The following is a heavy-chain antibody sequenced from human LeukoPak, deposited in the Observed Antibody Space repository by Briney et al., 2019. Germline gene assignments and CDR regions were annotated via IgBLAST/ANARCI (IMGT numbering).Heavy chain of an antibody. D-gene: IGHD5-18*01. CDR3: ARNKGIRGWFDP. J-gene: IGHJ5*02. CDR2: IYYSGST. CDR1: GGSISSYY. V-gene: IGHV4-59*01. Sequence: PSETLSLTCTVSGGSISSYYWSWIRQPPGKGLEWIGYIYYSGSTNYNPSLKRRVTISVDTSKNQFSLKLSSVTAADTAVYYCARNKGIRGWFDPWGPGNLVTVSS.